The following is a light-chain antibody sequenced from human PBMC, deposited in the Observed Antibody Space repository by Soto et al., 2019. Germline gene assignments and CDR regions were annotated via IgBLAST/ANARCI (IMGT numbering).Light chain of an antibody. Sequence: DIHMTQSPSSLSASVEDRVTITCRARLGIANYLNWYQQKPGKAPSLLIDAASRLQRGVPSRFSGRGSGTDLTLTISSLQPEDFGTYYCQQSHDLPVTFGPGTKVDI. CDR1: LGIANY. CDR2: AAS. V-gene: IGKV1-39*01. J-gene: IGKJ3*01. CDR3: QQSHDLPVT.